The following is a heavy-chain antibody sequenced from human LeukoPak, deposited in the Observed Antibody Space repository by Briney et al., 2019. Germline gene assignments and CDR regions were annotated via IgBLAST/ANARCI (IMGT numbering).Heavy chain of an antibody. CDR2: IYHSGST. D-gene: IGHD6-13*01. V-gene: IGHV4-4*02. J-gene: IGHJ4*02. CDR1: GGSISSSNW. CDR3: ARQVYSSSWSYYFEY. Sequence: SGTLSLTCAVSGGSISSSNWWSWVRQPPGKGLEWIGEIYHSGSTNYNPSLKSRVTMSIDTSKNQFSLKLSSVTPADTAVYYCARQVYSSSWSYYFEYWGQGILVTVSS.